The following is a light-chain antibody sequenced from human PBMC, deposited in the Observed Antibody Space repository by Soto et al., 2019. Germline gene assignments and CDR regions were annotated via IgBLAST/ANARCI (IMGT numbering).Light chain of an antibody. Sequence: DIQITQSASTLSASVGDRVTITCRASQSISSWLAWYQQKPGKAPKLLIYKASSLESGVPSRFSGSGSGTEITLTISSLQPDDFATYYCQQYNSYPWTFGQGTKVDIK. CDR2: KAS. V-gene: IGKV1-5*03. J-gene: IGKJ1*01. CDR1: QSISSW. CDR3: QQYNSYPWT.